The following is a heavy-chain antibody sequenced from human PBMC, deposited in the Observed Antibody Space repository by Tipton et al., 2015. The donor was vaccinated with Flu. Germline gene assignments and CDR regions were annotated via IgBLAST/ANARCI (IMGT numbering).Heavy chain of an antibody. J-gene: IGHJ4*02. Sequence: TLSLTCTVSGGSISSYYWGWIRQPPGKGLEWIGCMFHSGSTYYNPSLKSRVTISLDTSKNQFSLKLSSVTAADTAVYYCVSDRGWMTEDFWGPGTLVTVSS. CDR1: GGSISSYY. D-gene: IGHD5-12*01. V-gene: IGHV4-59*08. CDR2: MFHSGST. CDR3: VSDRGWMTEDF.